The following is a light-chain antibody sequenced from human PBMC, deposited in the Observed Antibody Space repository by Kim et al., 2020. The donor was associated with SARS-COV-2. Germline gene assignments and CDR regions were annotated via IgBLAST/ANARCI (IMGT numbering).Light chain of an antibody. Sequence: VSFGDRVTITCRASQDMRSDLAWFQQRPGRAPKSLIYAASSLQSGAPSRFSGGGSGTEFTLTIISLQPEDSATYYCHQYTSYPRTFGQGTKVDIK. CDR1: QDMRSD. CDR2: AAS. J-gene: IGKJ1*01. V-gene: IGKV1-16*01. CDR3: HQYTSYPRT.